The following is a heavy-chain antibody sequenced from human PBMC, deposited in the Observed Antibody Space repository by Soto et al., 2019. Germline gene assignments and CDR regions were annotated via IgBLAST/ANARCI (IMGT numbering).Heavy chain of an antibody. Sequence: GGALRPSCAASGFTCSSYGMHWVRQAPGKGLEWVAVISYDGSHKYYADSVKGRFTISRDNSKNTLYLHVNSLRAEDTAVYYCAKSRLSYDSSGYLDYWGQGTRVPVSS. CDR2: ISYDGSHK. CDR3: AKSRLSYDSSGYLDY. J-gene: IGHJ4*02. D-gene: IGHD3-22*01. CDR1: GFTCSSYG. V-gene: IGHV3-30*18.